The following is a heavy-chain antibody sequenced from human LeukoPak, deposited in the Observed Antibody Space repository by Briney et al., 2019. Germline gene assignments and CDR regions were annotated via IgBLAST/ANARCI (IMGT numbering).Heavy chain of an antibody. D-gene: IGHD6-19*01. Sequence: GGSLRLSCAASGFTFSDYYMSWIRQAAGKGLEWVSYISSSSTITNYADSVKGRSTISRDNAKNSLFLQMDSLRAEDTAVYYCARVRYNSGWAFDYWGQGTVVTVSS. CDR3: ARVRYNSGWAFDY. V-gene: IGHV3-11*05. CDR1: GFTFSDYY. CDR2: ISSSSTIT. J-gene: IGHJ4*02.